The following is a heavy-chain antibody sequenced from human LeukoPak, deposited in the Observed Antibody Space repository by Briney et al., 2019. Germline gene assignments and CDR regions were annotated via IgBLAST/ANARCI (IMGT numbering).Heavy chain of an antibody. CDR1: GASITSYY. D-gene: IGHD2-15*01. Sequence: SETLSLTGTVSGASITSYYWNWIRQPPGKGLEWIGYFYYSGSDNYNPSLKSRITISVDTSKNQFSLKLSSVTAADTAVYYCVRGYCSGATCYHFDYWGQGTLVTVSS. CDR3: VRGYCSGATCYHFDY. CDR2: FYYSGSD. J-gene: IGHJ4*02. V-gene: IGHV4-59*01.